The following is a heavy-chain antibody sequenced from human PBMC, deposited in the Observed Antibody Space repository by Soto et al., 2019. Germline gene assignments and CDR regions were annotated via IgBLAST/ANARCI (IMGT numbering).Heavy chain of an antibody. J-gene: IGHJ4*02. CDR3: ARDETYYYGSGPV. V-gene: IGHV3-21*01. CDR1: GFTFRSYT. CDR2: IRGFSPYT. Sequence: LRLSCVASGFTFRSYTMNWVRQAPGKGLEWVSAIRGFSPYTFYADSVKGRFTISRDNAKNSLYLQMNSLRAEDTAVYYCARDETYYYGSGPVGGQGTLVTVSS. D-gene: IGHD3-10*01.